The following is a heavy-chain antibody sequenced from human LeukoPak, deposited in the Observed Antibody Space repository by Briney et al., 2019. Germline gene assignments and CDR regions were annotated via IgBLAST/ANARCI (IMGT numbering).Heavy chain of an antibody. CDR1: GYTFTNYH. Sequence: ASVNVSCKSSGYTFTNYHIHAVRQPPGQGLEWMGIINPSGGSTGYAQKFQDRVTMSRDTSTSTVYMELSSLRSEDTAVYYCARALCGSYRYTSDYWGQGTLVTVSS. CDR2: INPSGGST. J-gene: IGHJ4*02. D-gene: IGHD3-16*02. V-gene: IGHV1-46*01. CDR3: ARALCGSYRYTSDY.